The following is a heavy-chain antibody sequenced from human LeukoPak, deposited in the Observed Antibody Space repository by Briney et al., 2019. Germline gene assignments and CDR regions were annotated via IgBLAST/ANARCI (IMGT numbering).Heavy chain of an antibody. CDR2: IKSRTDGGTT. CDR3: TTWDGVS. J-gene: IGHJ3*01. D-gene: IGHD1-26*01. CDR1: GFTFSNAL. Sequence: GGSLRLSCAASGFTFSNALMTWVRQAPGKGLEWVGHIKSRTDGGTTDCAAPLKGRFTISRDDSKNTLYLQMNSLKTEDTAVYYCTTWDGVSWGQGTMVTVSS. V-gene: IGHV3-15*01.